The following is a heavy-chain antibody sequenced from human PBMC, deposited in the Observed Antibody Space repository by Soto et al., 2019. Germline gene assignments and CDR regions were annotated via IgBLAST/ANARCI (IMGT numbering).Heavy chain of an antibody. Sequence: EVQLVESGGGLVQPGGSLRLSCAASGFTVSSNYMSWVRQAPGKGLEWVSVIYSGGSTYYADSVKGRFTISRHNSKNTLYLQMNSLRAEDTAVYYCARDRRLRLHGYYYMDVWGKGTTVTVSS. CDR3: ARDRRLRLHGYYYMDV. CDR2: IYSGGST. CDR1: GFTVSSNY. D-gene: IGHD4-17*01. J-gene: IGHJ6*03. V-gene: IGHV3-53*04.